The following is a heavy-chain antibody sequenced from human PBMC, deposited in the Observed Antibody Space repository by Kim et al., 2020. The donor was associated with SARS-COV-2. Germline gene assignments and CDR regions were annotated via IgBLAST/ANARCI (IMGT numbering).Heavy chain of an antibody. J-gene: IGHJ4*02. V-gene: IGHV3-33*06. CDR3: AKSRQRLAVGLLFDY. CDR1: GFTFSSYA. Sequence: GGSLRLSCAASGFTFSSYAMHWVRQAPGKGLEWVAVIWYDGSNKYYADSVKGRFTISRDNSKNTLYLQMNSLRAEDTAVYYCAKSRQRLAVGLLFDYWGQGTLVTVSS. D-gene: IGHD3-3*02. CDR2: IWYDGSNK.